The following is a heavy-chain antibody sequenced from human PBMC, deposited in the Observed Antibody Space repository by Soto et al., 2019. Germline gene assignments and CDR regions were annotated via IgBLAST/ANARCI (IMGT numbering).Heavy chain of an antibody. Sequence: GGSLRLSCAASGFTFSSYAMSWVRQAPGKGLEWVSAISGSGGSTYYADSVKGRFTISRDNSKNTLYLQMNSLRAEDTAVYYCAKTVRGVIITPYDYWGQGTLVTVSS. J-gene: IGHJ4*02. V-gene: IGHV3-23*01. CDR3: AKTVRGVIITPYDY. CDR1: GFTFSSYA. D-gene: IGHD3-10*01. CDR2: ISGSGGST.